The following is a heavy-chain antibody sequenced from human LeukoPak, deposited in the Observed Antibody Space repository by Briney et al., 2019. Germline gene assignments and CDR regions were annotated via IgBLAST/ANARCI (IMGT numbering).Heavy chain of an antibody. V-gene: IGHV1-69*05. CDR1: GGTFSSYA. CDR3: ARWGATTVGAFDI. CDR2: IIPIFGTA. D-gene: IGHD4-23*01. J-gene: IGHJ3*02. Sequence: ASVKVSCKASGGTFSSYAISWVRQAPGQGLEWMGRIIPIFGTANYAQKFQGRVTITTDESTSTAYMEPSSLRSEDTAVYYCARWGATTVGAFDIWGQGTMVTVSS.